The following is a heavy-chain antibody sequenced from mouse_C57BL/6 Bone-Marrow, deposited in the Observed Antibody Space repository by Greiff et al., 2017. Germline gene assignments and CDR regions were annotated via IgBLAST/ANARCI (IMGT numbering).Heavy chain of an antibody. J-gene: IGHJ1*03. CDR2: IYPGSGST. CDR1: GYTFTSYW. V-gene: IGHV1-55*01. Sequence: QVQLQQPGAELVKPGASVKMSCKASGYTFTSYWITWVKQRPGQGLEWIGDIYPGSGSTNYNEKFKSKATLTVDTSSSTAYMQLSSLTSEDSAVYYCARRWVVDWYFDVWGTETTVTESS. D-gene: IGHD1-1*01. CDR3: ARRWVVDWYFDV.